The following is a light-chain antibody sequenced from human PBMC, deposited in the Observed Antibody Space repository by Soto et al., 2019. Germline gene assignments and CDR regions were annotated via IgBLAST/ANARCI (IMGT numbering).Light chain of an antibody. V-gene: IGKV3-20*01. Sequence: EIVLTQSPGILSLSPGDTATLSCRASETVSSTYLAWYQQKPGQAPRLLIYGASSRAPGIPDRFSGSGSGTEFALTISRLEPEDFAVYICQHYGYPQWTFGPGTKVDIK. CDR2: GAS. CDR3: QHYGYPQWT. J-gene: IGKJ1*01. CDR1: ETVSSTY.